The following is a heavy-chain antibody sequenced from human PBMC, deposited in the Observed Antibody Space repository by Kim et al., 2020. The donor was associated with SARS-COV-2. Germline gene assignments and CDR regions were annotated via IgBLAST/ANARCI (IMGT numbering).Heavy chain of an antibody. Sequence: SETLSLTCTVSGFSISSSIYYWGWIRQPPGKGLEWIWSIYYSRSTYYNPSLKSRVTISVDTSKNQFSLKLSSVTAADTAVYYCARHFDYYYYGMDVWGQGTTVTVSS. D-gene: IGHD3-3*01. CDR1: GFSISSSIYY. CDR2: IYYSRST. CDR3: ARHFDYYYYGMDV. V-gene: IGHV4-39*01. J-gene: IGHJ6*02.